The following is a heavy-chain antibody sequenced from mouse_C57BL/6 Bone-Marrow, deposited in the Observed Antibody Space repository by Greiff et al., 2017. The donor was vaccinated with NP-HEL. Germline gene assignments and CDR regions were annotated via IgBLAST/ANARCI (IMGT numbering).Heavy chain of an antibody. V-gene: IGHV5-6*01. D-gene: IGHD2-3*01. CDR3: ARDGYCLDY. CDR2: ISSGGSYT. Sequence: EVHLVESGGDLVKPGGSLKLPCAASGFTFSSYGMSWVRQTPDKRLEWVATISSGGSYTYYPDSVKGRFTISRDNAKNTLYLQMSSLKSEDTAMYYCARDGYCLDYWGQGTTLTVSS. CDR1: GFTFSSYG. J-gene: IGHJ2*01.